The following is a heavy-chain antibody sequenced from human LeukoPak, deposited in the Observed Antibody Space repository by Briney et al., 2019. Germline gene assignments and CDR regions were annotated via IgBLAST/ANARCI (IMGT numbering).Heavy chain of an antibody. CDR3: ARDGLLGSY. CDR1: GFTFSNFW. CDR2: IKQDGSEK. V-gene: IGHV3-7*03. Sequence: GGSLRLSCAASGFTFSNFWMSWVRQAPGKGLEWVANIKQDGSEKHYVDSVKGRFTISRDNAKNSLYLQMNSLRAEDTAVYYCARDGLLGSYWGQGTLVTVSS. J-gene: IGHJ4*02. D-gene: IGHD1-26*01.